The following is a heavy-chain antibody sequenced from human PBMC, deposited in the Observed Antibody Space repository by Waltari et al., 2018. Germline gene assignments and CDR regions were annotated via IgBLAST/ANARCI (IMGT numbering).Heavy chain of an antibody. CDR2: INPNSGGK. CDR3: ARDHYGGNPGGDY. J-gene: IGHJ4*02. V-gene: IGHV1-2*05. Sequence: QVQLVQSGAEVKKPGASVKVSCKASGYTFTGYYMHWVRQAPGQGLEWMGGINPNSGGKNYAQKFQGRVTMTRDTSISTAYMELSRLRSDDTVVYYCARDHYGGNPGGDYWGQGTLVTVSS. CDR1: GYTFTGYY. D-gene: IGHD4-17*01.